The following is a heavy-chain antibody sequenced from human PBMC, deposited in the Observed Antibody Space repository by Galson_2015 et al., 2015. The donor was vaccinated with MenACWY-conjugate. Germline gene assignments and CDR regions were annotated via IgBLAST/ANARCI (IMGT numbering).Heavy chain of an antibody. Sequence: SLRLSCAASGFIFSSYGMHWVRQAPGEGLEWVAVIWYDGSNKYYADSGKGRFTISRDKSKNTLYLQMNSLRAEDTAVYYCARESRGYSYSYARDAFDVWGQGTMVTVSS. CDR3: ARESRGYSYSYARDAFDV. V-gene: IGHV3-33*01. CDR1: GFIFSSYG. D-gene: IGHD5-18*01. J-gene: IGHJ3*01. CDR2: IWYDGSNK.